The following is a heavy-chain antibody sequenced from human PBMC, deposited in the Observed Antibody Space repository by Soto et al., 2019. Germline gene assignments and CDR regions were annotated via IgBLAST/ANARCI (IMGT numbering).Heavy chain of an antibody. D-gene: IGHD3-3*01. Sequence: QITLKESGPSLVKPTQTLTLTCTFSGFSLTNTGVPVGWLRQPPGKALEWLALVYWHADKRYNTSLRNRLTTAKATAKTRCVLTLANVGPGDTATYYCAHSHFEILAGPFDSWGRGTRVTVSS. V-gene: IGHV2-5*01. CDR1: GFSLTNTGVP. CDR2: VYWHADK. J-gene: IGHJ5*01. CDR3: AHSHFEILAGPFDS.